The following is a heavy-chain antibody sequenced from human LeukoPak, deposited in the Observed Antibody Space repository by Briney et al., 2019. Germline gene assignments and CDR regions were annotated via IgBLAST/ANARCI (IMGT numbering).Heavy chain of an antibody. CDR3: ARDAAAGAYYYYGMDV. CDR1: GFTFSSYA. D-gene: IGHD6-13*01. Sequence: PGGSLRLSCEASGFTFSSYAMHWVRQAPGKGLEWVAVISYDGSNKYYADSVKGRFTISRDNSKNTLYLQMNSLRAEDTAVYYCARDAAAGAYYYYGMDVWGKGTTVTVSS. CDR2: ISYDGSNK. V-gene: IGHV3-30*04. J-gene: IGHJ6*04.